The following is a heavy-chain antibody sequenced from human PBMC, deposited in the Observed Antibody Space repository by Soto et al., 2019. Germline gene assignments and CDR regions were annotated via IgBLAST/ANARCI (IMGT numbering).Heavy chain of an antibody. CDR1: GFTFSSYA. CDR2: ISGSGGST. V-gene: IGHV3-23*01. Sequence: EVHLLESGGGLVQPGGSLRLSCAASGFTFSSYAMSWVRQAPGKGLEWVSAISGSGGSTYYADSVKGRFTISRDNSKNTLYLQMNSLRAEDTAVYYCAKRSSSLLDYYYYYGMDVWGQGTTVTVSS. CDR3: AKRSSSLLDYYYYYGMDV. J-gene: IGHJ6*02. D-gene: IGHD6-6*01.